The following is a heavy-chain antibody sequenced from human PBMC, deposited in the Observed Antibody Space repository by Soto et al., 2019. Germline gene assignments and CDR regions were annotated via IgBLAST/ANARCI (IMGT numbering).Heavy chain of an antibody. Sequence: EVQLVESRGGLVQPGGSLKLSCAASGFTFSGSAMHWVRQASGKGLEWVGRIRSKANSYATAYAASVKGRFTISRDDSKNTAYLQMNSLKTEDTAVYYCTSAAAGPGGMDVWGQGTTVTVSS. CDR3: TSAAAGPGGMDV. CDR2: IRSKANSYAT. D-gene: IGHD6-13*01. J-gene: IGHJ6*02. CDR1: GFTFSGSA. V-gene: IGHV3-73*02.